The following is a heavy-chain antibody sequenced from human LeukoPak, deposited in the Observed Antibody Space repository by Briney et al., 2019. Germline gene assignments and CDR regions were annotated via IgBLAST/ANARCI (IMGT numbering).Heavy chain of an antibody. J-gene: IGHJ4*02. CDR3: ARGVINSAWNGVLDY. CDR1: GYTFTGYY. V-gene: IGHV1-2*06. CDR2: INPNSGGT. D-gene: IGHD1-1*01. Sequence: GASVKVSCKASGYTFTGYYIHWVRQAPGQGLEWMGRINPNSGGTNYAQNFQGRVTMTRDTSISTGYMELKRLRSDDTAVYYCARGVINSAWNGVLDYWGQGTLVTVSS.